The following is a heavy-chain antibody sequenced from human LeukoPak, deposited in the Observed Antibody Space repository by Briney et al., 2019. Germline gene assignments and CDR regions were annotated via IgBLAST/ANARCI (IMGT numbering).Heavy chain of an antibody. CDR3: AKALVATIISWFDP. V-gene: IGHV3-23*01. CDR1: GFTFSNYW. CDR2: ISGSGGST. J-gene: IGHJ5*02. Sequence: GGSLRLSCAASGFTFSNYWMHWVRQAPGKGLEWVSAISGSGGSTYYADSVKGRFTISRDNSKNTLYLQMNSLRAEDTAVYYCAKALVATIISWFDPWGQGTLVTVSS. D-gene: IGHD5-12*01.